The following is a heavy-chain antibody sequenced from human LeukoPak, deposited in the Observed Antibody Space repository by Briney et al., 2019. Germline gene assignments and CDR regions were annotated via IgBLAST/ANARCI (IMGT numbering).Heavy chain of an antibody. D-gene: IGHD3-3*01. CDR2: INHSGST. CDR1: GGSFSGYY. CDR3: ARGQGGYYGIEYFQH. V-gene: IGHV4-34*01. J-gene: IGHJ1*01. Sequence: SETLSLTCAVYGGSFSGYYWSWIRQPPGKGLEWIGEINHSGSTNYNPSLKSRVTISVDTSKNQFSLKLSSVTAADTAVYYCARGQGGYYGIEYFQHWGQGTLVTVSS.